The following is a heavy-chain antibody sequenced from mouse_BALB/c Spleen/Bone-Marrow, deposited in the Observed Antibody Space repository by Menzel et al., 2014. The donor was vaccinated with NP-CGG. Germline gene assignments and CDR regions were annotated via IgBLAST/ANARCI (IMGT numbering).Heavy chain of an antibody. CDR2: IHYRGST. Sequence: EVQLVESGPDLVKPSQSLSLTCTVTGYSITSGYGWHWIRQFPGNKLEWMGYIHYRGSTDYNPSLKSRISITRDTSKNQFSLQLNSMTTEDTATYYCTRETTAVADFDYWGQGATLTVTS. V-gene: IGHV3-1*02. D-gene: IGHD1-1*01. J-gene: IGHJ2*01. CDR1: GYSITSGYG. CDR3: TRETTAVADFDY.